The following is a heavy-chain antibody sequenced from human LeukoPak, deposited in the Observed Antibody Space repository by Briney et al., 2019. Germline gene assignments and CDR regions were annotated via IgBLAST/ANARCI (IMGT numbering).Heavy chain of an antibody. CDR1: GLTFSSYD. CDR3: ARAVGLCSSTSCPDYYGMDV. V-gene: IGHV3-13*01. Sequence: PGGSLRLSCAASGLTFSSYDMHWVRQATGKGLEWVSAIGTAGDTYYPGSVKGRFTTSRENAKNSLYLQMNSLRAGDTAVYYCARAVGLCSSTSCPDYYGMDVWGQGTTVTVSS. J-gene: IGHJ6*02. CDR2: IGTAGDT. D-gene: IGHD2-2*01.